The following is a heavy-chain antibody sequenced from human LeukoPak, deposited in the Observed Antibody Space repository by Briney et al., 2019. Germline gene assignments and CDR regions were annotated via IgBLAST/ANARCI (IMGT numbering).Heavy chain of an antibody. CDR1: GGSINNYY. J-gene: IGHJ4*02. Sequence: SETLSLTCTVSGGSINNYYWSWIRQPPGKGLEWIGYVYYSGTTNYNPSLKSRVTISVDTSKNQFSMELTSVTAADTAVYYCAKGATNFEYWGQGTLVTVSS. CDR3: AKGATNFEY. V-gene: IGHV4-59*01. D-gene: IGHD1-26*01. CDR2: VYYSGTT.